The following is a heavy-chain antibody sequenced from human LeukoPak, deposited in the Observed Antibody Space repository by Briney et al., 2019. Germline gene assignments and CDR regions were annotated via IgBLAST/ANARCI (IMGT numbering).Heavy chain of an antibody. J-gene: IGHJ4*02. CDR3: ARGGNSYGGTFY. CDR2: ISSSSSYI. D-gene: IGHD5-18*01. V-gene: IGHV3-21*01. CDR1: GFTFSSYS. Sequence: GGSLRLSCAASGFTFSSYSMNWVRQAPGKGLEWVSSISSSSSYIYYADSVKGRFTISRDNAKNSLYLQMNSLRAEDTAVYYCARGGNSYGGTFYWGQGTLVTVSS.